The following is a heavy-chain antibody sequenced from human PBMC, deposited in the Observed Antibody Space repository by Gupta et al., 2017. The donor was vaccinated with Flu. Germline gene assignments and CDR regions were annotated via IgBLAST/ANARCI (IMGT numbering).Heavy chain of an antibody. D-gene: IGHD2-2*02. V-gene: IGHV1-2*06. Sequence: QEQLLQSGAEVREPGASVKVSCTASGYTFTAYYIHWVRQAPGQGLEWLGRINPHSRSTNYEQKFQGRVTLTMDTSISTAYMDLSRLRYDDTAVYYCAREQFCNTASCYRWFDPWAREPWSPSPQ. CDR3: AREQFCNTASCYRWFDP. J-gene: IGHJ5*02. CDR1: GYTFTAYY. CDR2: INPHSRST.